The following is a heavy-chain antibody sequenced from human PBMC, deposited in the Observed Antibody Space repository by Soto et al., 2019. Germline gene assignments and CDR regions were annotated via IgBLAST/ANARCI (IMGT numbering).Heavy chain of an antibody. J-gene: IGHJ3*02. CDR3: ARVWELRRGYGAFDI. D-gene: IGHD3-10*01. CDR1: GFTFSSYA. Sequence: PGGSLRLSCAASGFTFSSYAMHWVRQAPGKGLEWVAVISYDGSNKYYADSVKGRFTISRDNSKNTLYLQMNSLRAEDTAVYYCARVWELRRGYGAFDIWGQGTMVTVSS. CDR2: ISYDGSNK. V-gene: IGHV3-30-3*01.